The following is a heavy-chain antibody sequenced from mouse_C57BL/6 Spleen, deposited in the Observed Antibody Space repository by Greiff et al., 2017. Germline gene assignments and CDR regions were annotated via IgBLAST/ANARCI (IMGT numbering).Heavy chain of an antibody. D-gene: IGHD3-1*01. J-gene: IGHJ3*01. Sequence: QVQLQQSGAELVKPGASVKISCKASGYAFSSYWMNWVKQMPGKGLEWIGKIYPGDGGTNYNGKFKGKATLTADKSSSTAYMQLSSLTSEDSAFYFCAREGSSGAYGGQGTLVTVSA. CDR3: AREGSSGAY. CDR2: IYPGDGGT. CDR1: GYAFSSYW. V-gene: IGHV1-80*01.